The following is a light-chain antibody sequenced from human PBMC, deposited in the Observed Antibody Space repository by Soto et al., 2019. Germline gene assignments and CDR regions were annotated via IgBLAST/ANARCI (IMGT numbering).Light chain of an antibody. CDR2: GVS. CDR1: QNISTY. Sequence: EIVLTQSPATLSLSPGEGASLSCRASQNISTYLAWYQPRPGQVPRLLIYGVSKRAPAIPPRFSGSGSGTDFTLSVSGLETEDFATYYCQQRTNSPPWTFGQGTRVELK. J-gene: IGKJ1*01. CDR3: QQRTNSPPWT. V-gene: IGKV3-11*01.